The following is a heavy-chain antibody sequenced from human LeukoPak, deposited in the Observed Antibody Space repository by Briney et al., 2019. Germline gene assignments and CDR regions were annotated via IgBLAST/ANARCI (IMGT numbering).Heavy chain of an antibody. J-gene: IGHJ5*02. CDR2: IYYSGST. Sequence: SETLSLTCTVSGGSISSYYWSWIRQPPGKGLEWIVYIYYSGSTNYNPSLKSRVTISVDTSKNQFSLKLSSVTAADTAVYYCAGAGSSGYSSSWYHNWFDPWGQGTLVTVSS. V-gene: IGHV4-59*01. D-gene: IGHD6-13*01. CDR1: GGSISSYY. CDR3: AGAGSSGYSSSWYHNWFDP.